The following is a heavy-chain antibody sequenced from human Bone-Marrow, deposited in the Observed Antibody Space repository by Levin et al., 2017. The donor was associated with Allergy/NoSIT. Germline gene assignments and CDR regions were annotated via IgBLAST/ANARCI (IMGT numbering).Heavy chain of an antibody. D-gene: IGHD2-2*01. V-gene: IGHV3-53*01. J-gene: IGHJ4*02. CDR3: ARCEPEGSSTSCSFFDY. CDR2: IYSGGST. Sequence: LSLTCAASGFTVSSNYMSWVRQAPGKGLEWVSVIYSGGSTYYADSVRGRFTISRDNSKNTLYLQMNSLRAEDTAVYFCARCEPEGSSTSCSFFDYWGQGTLVTVSS. CDR1: GFTVSSNY.